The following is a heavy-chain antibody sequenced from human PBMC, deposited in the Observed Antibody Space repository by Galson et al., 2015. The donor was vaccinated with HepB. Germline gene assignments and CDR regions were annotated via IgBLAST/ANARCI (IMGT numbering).Heavy chain of an antibody. CDR1: GGSFSGYY. J-gene: IGHJ6*02. D-gene: IGHD6-25*01. Sequence: SETLSLTCAVYGGSFSGYYWNWIRHPPGKGLEWIGEINPSGSTNYNPSLKSRVTVSADTSKNQFSLKLSSVIAADTAVYYCARGGSRAAGVPLWGQGTTVPSP. CDR2: INPSGST. CDR3: ARGGSRAAGVPL. V-gene: IGHV4-34*01.